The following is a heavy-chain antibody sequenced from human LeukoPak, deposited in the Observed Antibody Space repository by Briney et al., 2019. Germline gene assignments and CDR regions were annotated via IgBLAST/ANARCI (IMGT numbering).Heavy chain of an antibody. D-gene: IGHD3-10*01. J-gene: IGHJ4*02. CDR3: ARGGSGWFGALDFDY. V-gene: IGHV1-18*01. CDR1: GYTFNTYG. CDR2: ISGQHGKT. Sequence: ASVKVSCKASGYTFNTYGVIWVRQAPGKGFEWLGWISGQHGKTTYPQKFQDRVRMTTDTSTSTAYMELRSLTSDDTGVYFCARGGSGWFGALDFDYWGQGTLVTVSS.